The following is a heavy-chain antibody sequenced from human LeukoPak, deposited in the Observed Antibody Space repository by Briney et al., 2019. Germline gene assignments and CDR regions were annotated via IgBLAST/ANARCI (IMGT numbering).Heavy chain of an antibody. V-gene: IGHV3-23*01. Sequence: GGSLRLSCAASGFTFSNYGMNWVRQAPGKGLEWVSSIRVRSDSTHYADSVQGRFTISRDDSKNTLYLQMNSLRAEDTAVYYCARGAVATRRNYYYYYYYMDVWGKGTTVTVSS. CDR1: GFTFSNYG. CDR2: IRVRSDST. D-gene: IGHD5-12*01. CDR3: ARGAVATRRNYYYYYYYMDV. J-gene: IGHJ6*03.